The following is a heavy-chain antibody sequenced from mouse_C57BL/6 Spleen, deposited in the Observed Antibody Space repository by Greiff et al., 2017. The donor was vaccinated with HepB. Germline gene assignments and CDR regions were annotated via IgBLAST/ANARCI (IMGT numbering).Heavy chain of an antibody. CDR2: IYPGDGDT. D-gene: IGHD1-2*01. CDR3: ARAGEASYYDAMDY. J-gene: IGHJ4*01. Sequence: QVQLKQSGPELVKPGASVKISCKASGYAFSSSWMNWVKQRPGKGLEWIGRIYPGDGDTNYNGKFKGKATLTADKSSSTAYMQLSSLTSEDSAVYVCARAGEASYYDAMDYWGKGTSVTVSS. V-gene: IGHV1-82*01. CDR1: GYAFSSSW.